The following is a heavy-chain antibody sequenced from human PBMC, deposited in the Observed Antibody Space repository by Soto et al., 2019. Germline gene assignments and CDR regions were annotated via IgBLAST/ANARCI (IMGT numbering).Heavy chain of an antibody. V-gene: IGHV4-39*01. CDR1: GGSISSSNYY. CDR3: VSAAKWELLFDY. Sequence: SETLSLTCTVSGGSISSSNYYWAWIRQPPGKGLEWIGNIYYTEGTYYNPSLKSRVTTSVDTSENQVSLKLFSVTAADTALYYCVSAAKWELLFDYWGQGIQVTVSS. CDR2: IYYTEGT. D-gene: IGHD1-26*01. J-gene: IGHJ4*02.